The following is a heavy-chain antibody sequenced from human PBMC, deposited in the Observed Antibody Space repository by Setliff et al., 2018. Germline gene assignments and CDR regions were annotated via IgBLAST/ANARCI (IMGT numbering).Heavy chain of an antibody. V-gene: IGHV4-4*08. CDR3: ARAYYYGSGNSHKYYMDV. J-gene: IGHJ6*03. CDR1: GDSMSNFF. Sequence: PSETLSLTCSVTGDSMSNFFWSWIRQPPGKGLEWIGYYRSGSMNYNPSLKGRVTMSVDTSNNQLSLKLTSVSAADTAVYYRARAYYYGSGNSHKYYMDVWGKGTAVTVSS. D-gene: IGHD3-10*01. CDR2: YRSGSM.